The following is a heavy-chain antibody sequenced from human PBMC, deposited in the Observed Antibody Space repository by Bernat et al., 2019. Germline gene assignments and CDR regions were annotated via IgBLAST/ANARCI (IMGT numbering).Heavy chain of an antibody. D-gene: IGHD2-15*01. CDR3: ARKPPEYCSGGSCYLGGFDP. V-gene: IGHV4-59*01. J-gene: IGHJ5*02. CDR1: GGSISSYY. CDR2: IYYSGST. Sequence: QVQLQESGPGLVKPSETLSLTCTVSGGSISSYYWSWIRQPPGQGLEWIGYIYYSGSTNYNPSLKSRVTISVDTSKNQFSLKLSSVTAADTAVYYCARKPPEYCSGGSCYLGGFDPWGQGTLVTVSS.